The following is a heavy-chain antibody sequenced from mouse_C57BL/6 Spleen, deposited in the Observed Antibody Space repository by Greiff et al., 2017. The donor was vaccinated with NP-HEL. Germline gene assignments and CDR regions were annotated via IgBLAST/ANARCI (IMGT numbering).Heavy chain of an antibody. CDR2: IHPNSGST. V-gene: IGHV1-64*01. CDR1: GYTFTSYW. Sequence: VQLQQPGAELVKPGASVKLSCKASGYTFTSYWMHWVKQRPGQGLEWIGMIHPNSGSTNYNEKFKSKATLTVDKSSSTAYMQLSSLTSEDSAVYYCARDHYGNHYAMDYWGQGTSVTVSS. D-gene: IGHD2-1*01. J-gene: IGHJ4*01. CDR3: ARDHYGNHYAMDY.